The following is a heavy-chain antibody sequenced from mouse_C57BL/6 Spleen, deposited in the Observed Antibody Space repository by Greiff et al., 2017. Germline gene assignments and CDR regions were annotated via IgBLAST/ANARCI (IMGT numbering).Heavy chain of an antibody. Sequence: EVKLQESGGGLVQPKGSLKLSCAASGFSFNTYAMNWVRQAPGQGLEWVARIRSKSNNYATYYADSVKDRFTISRDDSESMLYLQMNNLKTEDTAMYYCVRHGGYYSSSYYFDYWGQGTTLTVSS. CDR1: GFSFNTYA. CDR2: IRSKSNNYAT. CDR3: VRHGGYYSSSYYFDY. D-gene: IGHD1-1*01. V-gene: IGHV10-1*01. J-gene: IGHJ2*01.